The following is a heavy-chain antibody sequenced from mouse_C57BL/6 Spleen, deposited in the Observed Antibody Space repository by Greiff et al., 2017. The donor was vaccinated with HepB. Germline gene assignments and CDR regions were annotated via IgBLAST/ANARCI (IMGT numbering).Heavy chain of an antibody. CDR1: GYTFTDHT. CDR2: IYPRDGST. CDR3: AREGDYDYFYWYFDV. J-gene: IGHJ1*03. D-gene: IGHD2-4*01. V-gene: IGHV1-78*01. Sequence: VQLQESDAELVKPGASVKISCKVSGYTFTDHTIHWMKQRPEQGLEWIGYIYPRDGSTKYNEKFKGKATLTADKSSSTAYMQLNSLTSEDSAVYFCAREGDYDYFYWYFDVWGTGTTVTVSS.